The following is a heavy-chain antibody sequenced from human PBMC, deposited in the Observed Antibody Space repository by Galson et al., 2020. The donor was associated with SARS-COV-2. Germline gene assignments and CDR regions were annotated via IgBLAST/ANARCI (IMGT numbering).Heavy chain of an antibody. V-gene: IGHV3-48*03. Sequence: GESLKISCAGSGFTFSSYEMNWVRQAPGKGLEWVSYISSSGTNIYYAASVKGRFTISRDNAKNSLYLQMTSLRAEDTAVYYCASPYLAAASFFGAFDIWGLGTMVTVSS. CDR2: ISSSGTNI. CDR3: ASPYLAAASFFGAFDI. J-gene: IGHJ3*02. CDR1: GFTFSSYE. D-gene: IGHD2-15*01.